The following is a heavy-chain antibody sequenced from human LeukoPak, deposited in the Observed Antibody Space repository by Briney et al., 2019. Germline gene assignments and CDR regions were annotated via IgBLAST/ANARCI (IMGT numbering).Heavy chain of an antibody. D-gene: IGHD6-13*01. Sequence: SETLSLTCTVSGGSISGSSYYWDWIRQPPGKGLEWIGEIYHSGSTNYNPSLKSRVTISVDKSKNQFSLKLSSVTAADTAVYYRASGQQLGYFDYWGQGTLVTVSS. CDR2: IYHSGST. V-gene: IGHV4-39*07. CDR3: ASGQQLGYFDY. CDR1: GGSISGSSYY. J-gene: IGHJ4*02.